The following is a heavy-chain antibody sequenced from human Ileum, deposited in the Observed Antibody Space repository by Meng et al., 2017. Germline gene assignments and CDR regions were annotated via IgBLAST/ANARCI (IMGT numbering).Heavy chain of an antibody. CDR3: ATRYHDSSPFDP. CDR1: VGSGGPFSSATW. D-gene: IGHD3-22*01. J-gene: IGHJ5*02. V-gene: IGHV4-4*02. Sequence: QMQVQESGPGLVKPSGTLSLTCTVSVGSGGPFSSATWWSWVRQSPGKGLEWIGEIYHSGTTTDYNPSFKSRVTISVDQSKNQFSLRLSSVTAADTAVYYCATRYHDSSPFDPWGQGTLVTVSS. CDR2: IYHSGTT.